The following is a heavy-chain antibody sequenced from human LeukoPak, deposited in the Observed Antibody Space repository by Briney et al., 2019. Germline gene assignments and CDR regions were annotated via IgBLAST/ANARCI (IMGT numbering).Heavy chain of an antibody. CDR2: ISAYNGNT. CDR1: GYTFTSYG. CDR3: ARDSLVVPAAMVHFDY. J-gene: IGHJ4*02. Sequence: GASVKVSCKASGYTFTSYGISWVRQAPGQGREWMGWISAYNGNTNYAQKLQGRVTMTTDTSTSTAYMELRSLRSDDTAVYYCARDSLVVPAAMVHFDYWGQGTLVTVSS. D-gene: IGHD2-2*01. V-gene: IGHV1-18*01.